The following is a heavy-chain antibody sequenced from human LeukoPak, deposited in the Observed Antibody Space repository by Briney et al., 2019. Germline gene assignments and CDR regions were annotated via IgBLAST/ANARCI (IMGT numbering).Heavy chain of an antibody. CDR3: ARGSDYCSSTSCSGAFDI. CDR2: INHSGST. Sequence: SETLSLTCAVYGGSYSGYYWSWIRPPPGKELEGMGEINHSGSTNYNPSLNSRGTISVDPSKNQFSLKLSFVTAAATVVYYCARGSDYCSSTSCSGAFDIWGQGTMVTVSS. J-gene: IGHJ3*02. V-gene: IGHV4-34*01. CDR1: GGSYSGYY. D-gene: IGHD2-2*01.